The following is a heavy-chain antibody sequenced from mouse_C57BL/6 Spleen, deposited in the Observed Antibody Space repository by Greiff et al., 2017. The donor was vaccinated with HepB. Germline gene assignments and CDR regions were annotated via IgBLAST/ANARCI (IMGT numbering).Heavy chain of an antibody. Sequence: QVQLKESGPELVKPGASVKISCKASGYSFTSYYIHWVKQRPGQGLEWIGWIYPGSGNTKYNEKFKGKATLTADTSSSTAYMQLSSLTSEDSAVYYCARSHYYGSSYGYFDVWGTGTTVTVSS. D-gene: IGHD1-1*01. CDR1: GYSFTSYY. V-gene: IGHV1-66*01. J-gene: IGHJ1*03. CDR2: IYPGSGNT. CDR3: ARSHYYGSSYGYFDV.